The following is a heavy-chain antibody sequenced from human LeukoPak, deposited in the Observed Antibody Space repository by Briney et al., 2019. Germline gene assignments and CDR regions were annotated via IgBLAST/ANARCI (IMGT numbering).Heavy chain of an antibody. J-gene: IGHJ6*04. Sequence: SETLSLTCAVYGGSFSGYYWSWIRQPPGKGLEWIGEINHSGSTNYNPSLKSRVTISVDTSKNQFSLKLSSVTAADTAVYYCARIECSGGSCYLNYYYGMDVWGKGTTVTVSS. V-gene: IGHV4-34*01. CDR2: INHSGST. CDR1: GGSFSGYY. CDR3: ARIECSGGSCYLNYYYGMDV. D-gene: IGHD2-15*01.